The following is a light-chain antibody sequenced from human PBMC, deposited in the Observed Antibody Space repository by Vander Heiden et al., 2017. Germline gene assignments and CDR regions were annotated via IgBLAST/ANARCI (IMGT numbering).Light chain of an antibody. CDR2: GAS. J-gene: IGKJ4*01. CDR1: QSVSSGY. V-gene: IGKV3-20*01. CDR3: QYYPSFLT. Sequence: EIVLTQSSGTLSLSPGERATLSCRASQSVSSGYLAWHQQRPGQPPRLLIYGASSRATGIPDRFSGSGSGTDFTLTISRLEPEDFAVYYCQYYPSFLTFGGGTKVEIK.